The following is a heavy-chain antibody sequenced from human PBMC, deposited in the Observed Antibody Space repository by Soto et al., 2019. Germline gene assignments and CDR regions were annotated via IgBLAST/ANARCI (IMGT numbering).Heavy chain of an antibody. Sequence: SVKVSCKASGGTFSSYAISWVRQAPGQGLEWMGGIIPIFGTANYAQKFQGRVTITADESTSTAYMELSSLRSEDTAVYYCARDRNPDIVNELGGMDVWGQGTTVTVSS. D-gene: IGHD5-12*01. CDR3: ARDRNPDIVNELGGMDV. J-gene: IGHJ6*02. CDR1: GGTFSSYA. V-gene: IGHV1-69*01. CDR2: IIPIFGTA.